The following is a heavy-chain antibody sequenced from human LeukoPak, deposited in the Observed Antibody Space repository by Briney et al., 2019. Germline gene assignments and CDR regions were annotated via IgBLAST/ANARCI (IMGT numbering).Heavy chain of an antibody. D-gene: IGHD3-22*01. CDR1: GFTFSSNY. V-gene: IGHV3-53*01. CDR3: AKVKVVGYSTFDY. J-gene: IGHJ4*02. CDR2: IYGDGTT. Sequence: GGSLRLSCAASGFTFSSNYMSWVRQAPGKGLEWVSVIYGDGTTYYADSVKGRSTISRDNSKNTLYLQKNSLRAEDTAVYYCAKVKVVGYSTFDYWGQGTLVTVSP.